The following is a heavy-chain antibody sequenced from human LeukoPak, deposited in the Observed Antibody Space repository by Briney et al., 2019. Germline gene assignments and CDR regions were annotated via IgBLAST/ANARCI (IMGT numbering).Heavy chain of an antibody. CDR1: GFGFSSYV. D-gene: IGHD3-22*01. CDR2: ISSNGGNT. CDR3: ASQDSFDI. V-gene: IGHV3-64*01. Sequence: GGSLRLSCSGCGFGFSSYVMYWVRQAPWKGLKYVSSISSNGGNTYYANSVKGRVTISRDNSKNTLYLQMDSLRAEDMAVYYCASQDSFDIWGQGTMVTVSS. J-gene: IGHJ3*02.